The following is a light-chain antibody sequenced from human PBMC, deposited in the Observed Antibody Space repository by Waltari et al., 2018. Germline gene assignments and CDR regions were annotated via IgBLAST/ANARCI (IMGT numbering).Light chain of an antibody. CDR1: KLQTRY. Sequence: SYELTQPPSVSVSPGQTASITCSGDKLQTRYVCWYQHKSGQAPVLVVYEDKKRPSRIPERFSGSTSGNTATLTISGTQPIDEAEYYCQAWDDRTVVFGGGTKLTVL. V-gene: IGLV3-1*01. CDR3: QAWDDRTVV. J-gene: IGLJ2*01. CDR2: EDK.